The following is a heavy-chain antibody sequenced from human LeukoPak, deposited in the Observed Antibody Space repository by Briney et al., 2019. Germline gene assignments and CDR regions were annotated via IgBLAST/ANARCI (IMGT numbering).Heavy chain of an antibody. V-gene: IGHV1-69*13. Sequence: GASVKVSCKASGYTFTSYGISWVRQAPGQGLEWMGGIIPIFGTANYAQKFQGRVTITADESTSTAYMEPSSLRSEDTAVYYCARCNYYDSSGYKYYFDYWGQGTLVTVSS. J-gene: IGHJ4*02. CDR1: GYTFTSYG. D-gene: IGHD3-22*01. CDR3: ARCNYYDSSGYKYYFDY. CDR2: IIPIFGTA.